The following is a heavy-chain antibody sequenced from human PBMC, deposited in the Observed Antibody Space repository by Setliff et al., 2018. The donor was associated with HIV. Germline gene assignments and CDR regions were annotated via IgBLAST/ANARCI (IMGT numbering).Heavy chain of an antibody. J-gene: IGHJ4*02. CDR3: AKLQEGHVYSHYDS. CDR1: GFTFSNYA. V-gene: IGHV3-23*01. CDR2: ILSTGERT. D-gene: IGHD2-21*01. Sequence: GGSLRLSCAASGFTFSNYAMSWVRQAPGEGLEWVSAILSTGERTFYADSVKGRFTISRDNSKNTVYLHMNSLRAEETAVYYCAKLQEGHVYSHYDSWGQGTLVTVSS.